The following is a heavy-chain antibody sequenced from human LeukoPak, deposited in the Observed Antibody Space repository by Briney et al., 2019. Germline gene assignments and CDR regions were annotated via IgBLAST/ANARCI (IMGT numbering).Heavy chain of an antibody. Sequence: QPGGSLRLSCAASDFIVRSNYMTWVRQAPGKGLEWVSVIYNDGSAYYADSVRGRFTISRDTSKNTAYLQMNSLRAEDTAVYYCAIRGGPGPLDAFDIWGQGTMVTVSS. CDR3: AIRGGPGPLDAFDI. D-gene: IGHD1-14*01. J-gene: IGHJ3*02. CDR1: DFIVRSNY. V-gene: IGHV3-53*05. CDR2: IYNDGSA.